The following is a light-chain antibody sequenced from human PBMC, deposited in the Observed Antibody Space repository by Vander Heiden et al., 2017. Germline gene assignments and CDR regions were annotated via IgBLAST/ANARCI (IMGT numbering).Light chain of an antibody. CDR3: QQSYSTVWT. J-gene: IGKJ1*01. V-gene: IGKV1-39*01. Sequence: DIQMTKSTSSLSASVGDGVNITCRASQSISSYLNWYQQKPGKAPKLLIYAASSLQSGVPSRFSGSGSGTDFTLTISSLQPEDFATYYCQQSYSTVWTFGQGTKVEIK. CDR1: QSISSY. CDR2: AAS.